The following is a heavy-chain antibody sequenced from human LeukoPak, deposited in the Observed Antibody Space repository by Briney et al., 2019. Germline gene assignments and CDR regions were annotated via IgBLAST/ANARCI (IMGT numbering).Heavy chain of an antibody. CDR3: ARDRSGSYYYYYGMDV. Sequence: GGSLRLSCAASGFTLSSNYMSWVRQAPGKGLEWVSVIYSGGSTYYADSVKGRFTISRDNSKNTLYLQMNSLRAEDTAVYYCARDRSGSYYYYYGMDVWGQGTTVTVSS. CDR2: IYSGGST. CDR1: GFTLSSNY. D-gene: IGHD1-26*01. J-gene: IGHJ6*02. V-gene: IGHV3-66*01.